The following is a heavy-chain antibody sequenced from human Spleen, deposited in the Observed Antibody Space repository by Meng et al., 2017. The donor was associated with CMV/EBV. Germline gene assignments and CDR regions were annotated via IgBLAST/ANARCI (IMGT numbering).Heavy chain of an antibody. J-gene: IGHJ6*02. D-gene: IGHD2-2*02. Sequence: SETLSLTCTVSGGSISSSSYYWGWIRQPPGKGLEWIGSIYYSGSTYYNPSLKSRVTISVDTSKNQFSLELSSVTAADTAVYYCARDPQYCSSTSCYTWGYYYYYGMDVWGQGTTVTVS. CDR1: GGSISSSSYY. CDR2: IYYSGST. CDR3: ARDPQYCSSTSCYTWGYYYYYGMDV. V-gene: IGHV4-39*07.